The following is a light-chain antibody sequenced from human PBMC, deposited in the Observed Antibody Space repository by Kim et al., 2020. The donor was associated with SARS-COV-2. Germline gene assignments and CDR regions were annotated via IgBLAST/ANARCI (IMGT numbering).Light chain of an antibody. J-gene: IGLJ2*01. V-gene: IGLV3-19*01. CDR3: KSRASRGNVV. CDR1: SLRSYY. Sequence: SSELTQDPAVSVALGQTVRITCQGDSLRSYYATWYQQKSGQAPVLVFYAKNNRPSGIPDRFSGSSSGSTASLTIPGAQAADEAVYYCKSRASRGNVVFGG. CDR2: AKN.